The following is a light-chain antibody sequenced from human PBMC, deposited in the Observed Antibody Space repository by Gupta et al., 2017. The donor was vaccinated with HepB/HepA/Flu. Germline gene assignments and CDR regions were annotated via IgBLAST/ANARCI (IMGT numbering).Light chain of an antibody. CDR3: QQYNSYSYT. V-gene: IGKV1-5*03. Sequence: DIQMTQPPSTLSSSVGDRVTITCRASHSISSWLAWYQQKPGKAPKLLIYKASSLECGVPSRFSGSGSGTEVTLIISSLQPYDFATYYCQQYNSYSYTFGQGTKLEI. CDR1: HSISSW. J-gene: IGKJ2*01. CDR2: KAS.